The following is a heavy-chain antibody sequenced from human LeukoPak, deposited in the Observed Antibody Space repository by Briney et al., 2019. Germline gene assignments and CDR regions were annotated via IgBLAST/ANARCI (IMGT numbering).Heavy chain of an antibody. CDR3: ARDAHRAESDY. CDR1: GYSFSRYG. J-gene: IGHJ4*02. CDR2: INAYNGNT. Sequence: GASVKVSCKASGYSFSRYGIIWVRQAPGQGLEWMGWINAYNGNTNSAQRLHGRVTMTTDTSTSTAYLELRNLRSDDTAIYYCARDAHRAESDYWGQGTLVTVSS. V-gene: IGHV1-18*01.